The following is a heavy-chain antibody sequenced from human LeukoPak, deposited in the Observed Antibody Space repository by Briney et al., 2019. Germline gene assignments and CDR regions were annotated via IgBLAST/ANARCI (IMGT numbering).Heavy chain of an antibody. CDR3: TRGAVGSTPHAAFDI. Sequence: SETLSLTCSVSGGSIRNYYWNWIRQSAGRGLELIGRIHSSGSTNYNPSLKSRVTMSVDTSKNQFSLKLTSVTAADTAAYYCTRGAVGSTPHAAFDIWGQGTMVTVSS. CDR1: GGSIRNYY. J-gene: IGHJ3*02. V-gene: IGHV4-4*07. D-gene: IGHD1-26*01. CDR2: IHSSGST.